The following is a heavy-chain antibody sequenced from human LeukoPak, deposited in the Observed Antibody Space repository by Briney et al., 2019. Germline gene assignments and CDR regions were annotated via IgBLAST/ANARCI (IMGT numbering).Heavy chain of an antibody. V-gene: IGHV4-34*01. CDR2: INHSGTT. J-gene: IGHJ4*02. CDR1: GGSFSDYH. Sequence: SETLSLTCAVYGGSFSDYHWSWIRQPPGKGLEWIGEINHSGTTKYYPSLKSRVTVSVDTSRNQFSLKLGSVTAADTGVYYCTRRPRNSGSYDGPSGLDYWGQGTLVTVSS. CDR3: TRRPRNSGSYDGPSGLDY. D-gene: IGHD1-26*01.